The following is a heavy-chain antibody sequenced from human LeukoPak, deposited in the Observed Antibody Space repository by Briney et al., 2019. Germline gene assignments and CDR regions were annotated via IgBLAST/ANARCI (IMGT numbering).Heavy chain of an antibody. Sequence: PSETLSLTCTVSDGSVSSGSYYWSWIRQPPGKGLEWIGYIYYSGSTNYNPSLKSRVTISVDTSKNQFSLKLSSVTAADTAVYYCARSYDILTGYYKRPYYFDYWGQGTLVTVSS. CDR1: DGSVSSGSYY. D-gene: IGHD3-9*01. V-gene: IGHV4-61*01. CDR3: ARSYDILTGYYKRPYYFDY. J-gene: IGHJ4*02. CDR2: IYYSGST.